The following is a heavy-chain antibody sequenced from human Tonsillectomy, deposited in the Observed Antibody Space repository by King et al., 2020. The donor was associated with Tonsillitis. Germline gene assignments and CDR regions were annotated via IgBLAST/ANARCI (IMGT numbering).Heavy chain of an antibody. CDR2: IYYTGST. J-gene: IGHJ3*02. CDR1: GGSISSYY. CDR3: AREDYYGSSGHWAFDI. V-gene: IGHV4-59*01. D-gene: IGHD3-22*01. Sequence: QLQESGPGLVKPSETLSLTCTVSGGSISSYYWSWIRQPPGKGLEWIGYIYYTGSTNYNPSLKSRVTISVDTSKNQFSLKLSSVTAADTAVYYCAREDYYGSSGHWAFDIWGQGTMVTVSS.